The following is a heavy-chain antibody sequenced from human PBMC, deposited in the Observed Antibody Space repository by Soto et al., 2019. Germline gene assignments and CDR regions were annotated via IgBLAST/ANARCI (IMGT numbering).Heavy chain of an antibody. CDR1: GFTFNTHW. V-gene: IGHV3-74*01. CDR2: INSDGSIT. D-gene: IGHD2-21*01. CDR3: TRAITSVGASTKGDW. J-gene: IGHJ4*02. Sequence: PGGSLRLSCAASGFTFNTHWMHWVRQAPGKGLVWVSRINSDGSITDYADSVKGRFSISRDNPRNTLYLQMNSLSPEDTAVYYCTRAITSVGASTKGDWWGQGALVTACS.